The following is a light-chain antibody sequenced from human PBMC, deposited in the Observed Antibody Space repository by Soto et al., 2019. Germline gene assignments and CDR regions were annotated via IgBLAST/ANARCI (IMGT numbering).Light chain of an antibody. V-gene: IGKV1-33*01. CDR1: QSINNS. CDR2: DAS. CDR3: QQYENLPT. Sequence: DIQMTQSPSSLSASVGDRVTIASQASQSINNSLNWYQQKPGRAPKLLIYDASNLEAGVPSRFRGSGSGTDFTFTISRLQPEDIATYYCQQYENLPTFGQGTRLEI. J-gene: IGKJ5*01.